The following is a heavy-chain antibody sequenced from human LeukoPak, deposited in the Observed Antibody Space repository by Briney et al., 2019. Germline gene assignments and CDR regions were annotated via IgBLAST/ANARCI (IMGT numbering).Heavy chain of an antibody. D-gene: IGHD2-15*01. V-gene: IGHV3-9*01. CDR3: ATALGYCSGGSCYSSFDY. CDR2: ISWNSGSI. CDR1: GFTFDDYA. J-gene: IGHJ4*02. Sequence: GGSLRLSCAASGFTFDDYAMHWFRQAPGKGLEWSSGISWNSGSIGYADSVKGRFTISRDNAKNSLYLQMNSLRAEDTALYYCATALGYCSGGSCYSSFDYWGQGTLVTVSS.